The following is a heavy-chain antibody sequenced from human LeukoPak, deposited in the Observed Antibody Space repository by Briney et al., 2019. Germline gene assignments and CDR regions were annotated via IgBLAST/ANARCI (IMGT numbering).Heavy chain of an antibody. CDR3: ARHSRPGYGGYENAFDI. J-gene: IGHJ3*02. V-gene: IGHV3-33*01. CDR2: IWYDGSNK. D-gene: IGHD5-12*01. Sequence: PGGSLRLSCAASGFTFSTYDMHWVRQAPGKGLEWVAVIWYDGSNKYYADSVKGRFTISRDNSKNTLYLQMNSLRAEDTAIYYCARHSRPGYGGYENAFDIWGQGTMVTVSS. CDR1: GFTFSTYD.